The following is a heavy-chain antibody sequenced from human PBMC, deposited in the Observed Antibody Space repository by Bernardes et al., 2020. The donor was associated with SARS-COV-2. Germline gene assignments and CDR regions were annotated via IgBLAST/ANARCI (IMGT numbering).Heavy chain of an antibody. Sequence: GSLRLSCAVSGFTFSNYEMNWVRQAPGKGLEWVSYISHTGDTIYYADSVRGRFTISRDNAKNSLHLQMSSLRAEDTAVYYCARDSGYCNDDSCNHFDYWGQGTLVTVSS. J-gene: IGHJ4*02. V-gene: IGHV3-48*03. CDR1: GFTFSNYE. CDR2: ISHTGDTI. CDR3: ARDSGYCNDDSCNHFDY. D-gene: IGHD2-15*01.